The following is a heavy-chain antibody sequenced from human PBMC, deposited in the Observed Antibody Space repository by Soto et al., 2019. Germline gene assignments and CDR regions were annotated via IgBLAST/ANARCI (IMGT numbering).Heavy chain of an antibody. Sequence: QVQLVQSGAEVQKPGASVKVYCKASGYSCITSYYMHWVRQAPGQGLEWMGIINPTGSMTKYSQRFQGRLTMTRDTSTSTDYMELTTLTSEDTAVYFCARDTGYDHDAFDIWGQGTMVTVSS. CDR1: GYSCITSYY. CDR3: ARDTGYDHDAFDI. J-gene: IGHJ3*02. V-gene: IGHV1-46*01. CDR2: INPTGSMT. D-gene: IGHD5-12*01.